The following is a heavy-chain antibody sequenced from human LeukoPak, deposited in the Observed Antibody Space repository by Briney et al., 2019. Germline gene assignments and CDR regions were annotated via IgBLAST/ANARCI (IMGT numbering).Heavy chain of an antibody. V-gene: IGHV3-48*03. Sequence: PGGSLRLSCAASGFTFSSYEMSWVRQAPGKGLEWLSYISASGTTTYQADSVKGRFTSSRDNAKKSLYLQMNSLRAEVTAVYYCARDHCSSNSCFFDYWGQGTLVTVSP. CDR2: ISASGTTT. D-gene: IGHD2-2*01. CDR1: GFTFSSYE. J-gene: IGHJ4*02. CDR3: ARDHCSSNSCFFDY.